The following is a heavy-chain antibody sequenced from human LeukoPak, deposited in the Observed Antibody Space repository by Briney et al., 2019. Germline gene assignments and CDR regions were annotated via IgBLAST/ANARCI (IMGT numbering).Heavy chain of an antibody. V-gene: IGHV1-3*01. J-gene: IGHJ4*02. CDR2: INAGNGNT. Sequence: ASVKVSCKASGYTFTSYAMHWVRQAPGQRLEWMGWINAGNGNTKYSQKFQGRVTITADESTSTAYMELSSLRSEDTAVYYCARHHARTAMADFDYWGQGTLVTVSS. CDR1: GYTFTSYA. D-gene: IGHD5-18*01. CDR3: ARHHARTAMADFDY.